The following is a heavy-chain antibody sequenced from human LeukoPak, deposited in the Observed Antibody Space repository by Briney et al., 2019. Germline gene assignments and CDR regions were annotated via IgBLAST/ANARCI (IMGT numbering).Heavy chain of an antibody. CDR3: ARDIPVKDAFDI. Sequence: GGSLRLSCAAPGFTVSSNYMSWVRQAPGKGLEWVSVIYSGGSTYYADSVKGRFTISRDNSKNTLYLQMNSLRAEDTAVYYCARDIPVKDAFDIWGQGTMVTVSS. J-gene: IGHJ3*02. CDR1: GFTVSSNY. CDR2: IYSGGST. V-gene: IGHV3-66*01.